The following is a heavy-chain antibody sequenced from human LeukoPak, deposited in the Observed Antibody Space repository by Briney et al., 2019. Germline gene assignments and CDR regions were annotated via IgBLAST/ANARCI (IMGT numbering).Heavy chain of an antibody. CDR1: GFSVSGYW. CDR3: GRVIAGAIDY. Sequence: SGGSLRLSCAVSGFSVSGYWMTWVRQAPGKGLEWVANINLDGSERFYVDFVKGRFTISRDNADNSMYLQMNSLRAEDTAVYYCGRVIAGAIDYWGQGTLVTVSS. V-gene: IGHV3-7*01. D-gene: IGHD6-13*01. J-gene: IGHJ4*02. CDR2: INLDGSER.